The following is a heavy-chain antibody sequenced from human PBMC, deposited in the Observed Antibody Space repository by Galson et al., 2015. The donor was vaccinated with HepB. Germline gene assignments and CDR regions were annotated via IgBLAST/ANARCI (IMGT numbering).Heavy chain of an antibody. D-gene: IGHD5-12*01. CDR2: IDWDDDK. CDR1: GFSLSTSGMC. Sequence: PALVKPTQTLTLTCTFSGFSLSTSGMCVSWIRQPPGKALEWLARIDWDDDKYYSTSLKTRLTISKDTSKNQVVLTMTNMDPVDTATYYCARTYSGFKVDYYYYGMDVWGQGTTVTVSS. J-gene: IGHJ6*02. V-gene: IGHV2-70*11. CDR3: ARTYSGFKVDYYYYGMDV.